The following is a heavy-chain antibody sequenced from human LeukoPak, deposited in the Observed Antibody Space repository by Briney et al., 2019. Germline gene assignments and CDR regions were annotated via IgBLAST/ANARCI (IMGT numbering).Heavy chain of an antibody. CDR1: GYTFSRYW. V-gene: IGHV3-74*01. J-gene: IGHJ4*02. D-gene: IGHD3-10*01. CDR3: TITRITMADS. CDR2: INIDGGHT. Sequence: PGGSLRLSCAGSGYTFSRYWMHWGRQGPGKGLVWVSRINIDGGHTSYADSVKGRFTISRDNTRDTLYLQMDSLRVEDTAVYYCTITRITMADSWGQGTLVTVSS.